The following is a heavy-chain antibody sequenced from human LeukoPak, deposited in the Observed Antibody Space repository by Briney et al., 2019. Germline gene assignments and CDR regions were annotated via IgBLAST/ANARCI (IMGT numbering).Heavy chain of an antibody. CDR1: GFTFDDYA. V-gene: IGHV3-9*01. Sequence: GGSLRLSCAASGFTFDDYAMHRVRQAPGKGLEWVSGISWNSGSIGYADSVKGRFTISRDNAKNSLYLQMNSLRAGDTALYYCAKDMQSSSWYGCDYWGQGTLVTVSS. J-gene: IGHJ4*02. CDR3: AKDMQSSSWYGCDY. D-gene: IGHD6-13*01. CDR2: ISWNSGSI.